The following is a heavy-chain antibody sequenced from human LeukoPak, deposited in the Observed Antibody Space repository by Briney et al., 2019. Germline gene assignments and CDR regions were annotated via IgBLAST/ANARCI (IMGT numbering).Heavy chain of an antibody. D-gene: IGHD3-3*01. CDR1: GFTFSSNG. J-gene: IGHJ4*02. Sequence: GGSLRLSCAAPGFTFSSNGLNWVRQAPGKGLEWVSYISGSGSTIYYADSVKGRFTISRDNAKNSLYLQMNSLRAEDTATYYCYYAGYWGQGTLVTVSS. CDR2: ISGSGSTI. V-gene: IGHV3-48*03. CDR3: YYAGY.